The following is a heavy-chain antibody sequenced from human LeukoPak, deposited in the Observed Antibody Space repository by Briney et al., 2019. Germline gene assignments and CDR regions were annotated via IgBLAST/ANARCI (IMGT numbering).Heavy chain of an antibody. CDR3: ARESHCSGGTCYLTAFDV. CDR2: LNPGRGNT. D-gene: IGHD2-15*01. V-gene: IGHV1-8*01. Sequence: ASVKVSCKASGYTFTRYDINWVRQAPGQGLEWMGWLNPGRGNTGYAPEFQGRVTFTRDTSINTLYMELSSLRSADTAVYYCARESHCSGGTCYLTAFDVWGQGTLLTVSS. CDR1: GYTFTRYD. J-gene: IGHJ3*01.